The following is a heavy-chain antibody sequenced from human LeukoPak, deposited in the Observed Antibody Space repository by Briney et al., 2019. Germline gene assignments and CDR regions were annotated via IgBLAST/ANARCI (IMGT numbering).Heavy chain of an antibody. D-gene: IGHD3-10*01. Sequence: ASVKVSCKASGYTFTNYDINWVRQAPGQGLEWMGWMNPDSSLTGYAQKFQGRVTMTRNTSINTAYMELSSLRSEDTAVYYCARVARPYYYGSGSDAFDIWGQGTMVTVSS. J-gene: IGHJ3*02. CDR2: MNPDSSLT. CDR3: ARVARPYYYGSGSDAFDI. V-gene: IGHV1-8*01. CDR1: GYTFTNYD.